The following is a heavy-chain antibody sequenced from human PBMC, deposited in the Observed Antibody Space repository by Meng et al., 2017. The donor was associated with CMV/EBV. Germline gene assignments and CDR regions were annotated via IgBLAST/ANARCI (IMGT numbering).Heavy chain of an antibody. J-gene: IGHJ4*02. Sequence: CKDSGGTFSSYAISWVRQAPGQGLEWMGGIIPIFGTANYAQKFQGRVTITTDESTSTAYMELSSLRSEDTAVYYCAVTVDTAAYYFDYWGQGTLVTVSS. CDR2: IIPIFGTA. D-gene: IGHD5-18*01. CDR1: GGTFSSYA. CDR3: AVTVDTAAYYFDY. V-gene: IGHV1-69*05.